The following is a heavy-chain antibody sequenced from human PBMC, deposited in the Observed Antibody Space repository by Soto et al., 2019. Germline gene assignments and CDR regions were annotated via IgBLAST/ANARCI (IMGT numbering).Heavy chain of an antibody. CDR3: ARDIPIVVVPAATYYYYGMDV. CDR1: GFTFSSYS. Sequence: GGSLRLSCAASGFTFSSYSMNWVRQAPGKGLEWVSSISSSSSYIYYADSVKGRFTISRDNAKNSLYLQMNSLRAEDTAVYYCARDIPIVVVPAATYYYYGMDVWGQGTTVTVSS. J-gene: IGHJ6*02. V-gene: IGHV3-21*01. D-gene: IGHD2-2*01. CDR2: ISSSSSYI.